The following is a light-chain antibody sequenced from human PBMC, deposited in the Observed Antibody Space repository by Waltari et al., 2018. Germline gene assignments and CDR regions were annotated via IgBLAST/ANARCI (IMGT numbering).Light chain of an antibody. Sequence: AIQMTQSPSSLSASVGDRVTITCRASKAIRRDLGWYQQKPGKAPNLLIYNVSNLQSGVPSRFSGSGSGTDFTLDISSLQPEDFGSYYCLQDYVYPWTFGQGTKVEIK. J-gene: IGKJ1*01. CDR2: NVS. CDR3: LQDYVYPWT. V-gene: IGKV1-6*01. CDR1: KAIRRD.